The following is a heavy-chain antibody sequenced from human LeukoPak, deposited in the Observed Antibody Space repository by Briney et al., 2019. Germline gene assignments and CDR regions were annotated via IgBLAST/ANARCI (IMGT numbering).Heavy chain of an antibody. V-gene: IGHV3-33*01. J-gene: IGHJ4*02. CDR1: GFTFSKYG. D-gene: IGHD3-22*01. CDR2: IWSDGSYK. Sequence: GGSLRLSCAASGFTFSKYGMHWVRQAPGKGLEWVAVIWSDGSYKNYADSVKGRFSISRDNSKNTLYLQMNSLRADDTAVYYCTREASKGYYDASGYYYDYWGQGTLVTVSS. CDR3: TREASKGYYDASGYYYDY.